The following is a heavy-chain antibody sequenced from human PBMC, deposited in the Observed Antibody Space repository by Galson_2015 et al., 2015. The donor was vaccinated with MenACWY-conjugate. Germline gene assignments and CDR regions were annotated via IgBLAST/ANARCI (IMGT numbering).Heavy chain of an antibody. CDR3: AREGTSYYYDSSGYSQNGWFDP. J-gene: IGHJ5*02. CDR1: GGTFSSYA. CDR2: IIPIFGTA. Sequence: SVKVSCKASGGTFSSYAISWVRQAPGQGLEWMGGIIPIFGTANYAQKFQGRVTITADESTSTAYMELSSLRSEDTAVYYCAREGTSYYYDSSGYSQNGWFDPWGQGTLVTVSS. V-gene: IGHV1-69*13. D-gene: IGHD3-22*01.